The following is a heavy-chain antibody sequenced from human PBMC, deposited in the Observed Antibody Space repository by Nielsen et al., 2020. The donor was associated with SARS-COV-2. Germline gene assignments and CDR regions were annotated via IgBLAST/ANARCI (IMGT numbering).Heavy chain of an antibody. Sequence: ASVKVSCKASGYTSSNFHIHWVRQAPGQSLEWMGWIQVGSGNTKYSPKFQGRVTFTSDTSATTALMELSSLTSEDTAVYFCVIVTAALAFDPWGQGSLVTVSS. D-gene: IGHD3-16*02. J-gene: IGHJ5*02. V-gene: IGHV1-3*01. CDR1: GYTSSNFH. CDR2: IQVGSGNT. CDR3: VIVTAALAFDP.